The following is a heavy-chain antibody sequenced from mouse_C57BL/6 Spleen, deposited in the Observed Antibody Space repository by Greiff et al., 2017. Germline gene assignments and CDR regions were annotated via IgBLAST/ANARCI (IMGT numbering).Heavy chain of an antibody. Sequence: EVQLQQSGPELVKPGASVKIPCKASGYTFTDYNMDWVKQSHGKSLEWIGDINPNNGGTIYNQKFKGKATLTVDKSSSTAYMELRSLTSEDSAVYYCAREEDYYYALDDWGQGTSVTVSA. CDR2: INPNNGGT. V-gene: IGHV1-18*01. CDR1: GYTFTDYN. J-gene: IGHJ4*01. CDR3: AREEDYYYALDD.